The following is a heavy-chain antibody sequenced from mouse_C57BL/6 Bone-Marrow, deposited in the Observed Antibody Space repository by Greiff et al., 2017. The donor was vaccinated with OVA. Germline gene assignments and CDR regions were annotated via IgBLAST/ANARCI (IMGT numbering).Heavy chain of an antibody. V-gene: IGHV5-9-1*02. D-gene: IGHD1-1*01. CDR1: GFTFSSYA. J-gene: IGHJ2*01. CDR3: TRENYSSPFDY. Sequence: EVMLVEPGEGLVKPGGSLKLSCAASGFTFSSYAMSWVRQTPEKRLEWVAYISSGGDYIYYADTVKGRFTISRDNARNTLYLQMSSLKSEDTAMYYCTRENYSSPFDYWGQGTTLTVSS. CDR2: ISSGGDYI.